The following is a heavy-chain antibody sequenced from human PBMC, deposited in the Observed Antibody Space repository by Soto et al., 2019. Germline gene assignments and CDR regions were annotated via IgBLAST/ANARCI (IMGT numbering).Heavy chain of an antibody. D-gene: IGHD3-22*01. J-gene: IGHJ6*02. V-gene: IGHV4-59*01. CDR1: GGSISTYY. Sequence: SETLSLTFTVHGGSISTYYWSWIRQPPGEGLEWIGHISYSGTTDYNPSLKSRVTISVDRSKNQVALRLTSVTAADSAVYYCARVSDLSTSSAYRHFYNMDVWGQGTTVTVS. CDR2: ISYSGTT. CDR3: ARVSDLSTSSAYRHFYNMDV.